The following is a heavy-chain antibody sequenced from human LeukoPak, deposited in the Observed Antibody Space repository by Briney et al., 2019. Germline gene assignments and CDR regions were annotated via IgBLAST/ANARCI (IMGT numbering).Heavy chain of an antibody. CDR2: ISTSGSHT. V-gene: IGHV3-21*05. CDR3: ALGGYGREFDY. J-gene: IGHJ4*02. CDR1: GFTFSRYG. Sequence: GGSLRLSCAASGFTFSRYGMHWVRQAPGKGLEWVSYISTSGSHTNYVDSVKGRFTISRDSAKNSLYLQMNSLRAEDTAVYYCALGGYGREFDYWGQGTLVTVSS. D-gene: IGHD5-18*01.